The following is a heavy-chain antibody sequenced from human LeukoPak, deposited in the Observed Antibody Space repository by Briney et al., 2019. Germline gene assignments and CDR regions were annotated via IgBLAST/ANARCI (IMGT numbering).Heavy chain of an antibody. CDR1: GFPVSDNY. V-gene: IGHV3-66*01. Sequence: PGGSLGLSCAASGFPVSDNYMTWVRQAPGKGLEWVSVIYNGGTTKYADSVKGRFIISRDNSRNMLYLQMNSLRVEDTAVYYCARWPTMGGRWGQGTLVTVSS. D-gene: IGHD3-16*01. J-gene: IGHJ4*02. CDR3: ARWPTMGGR. CDR2: IYNGGTT.